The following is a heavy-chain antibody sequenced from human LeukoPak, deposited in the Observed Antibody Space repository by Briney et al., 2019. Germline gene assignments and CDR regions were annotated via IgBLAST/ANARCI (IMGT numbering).Heavy chain of an antibody. D-gene: IGHD5-18*01. CDR1: GFSISSGHY. CDR3: ARIFIRNGYSSYFDC. Sequence: SETLSLTCTVSGFSISSGHYWGWVRQSPGAGLEWIGSVYQSGTTYYNPSLKSRVTTSVDMSKNQFSLRLRPVTAADTAVYYCARIFIRNGYSSYFDCWGQGTLVTVSS. J-gene: IGHJ4*02. V-gene: IGHV4-38-2*02. CDR2: VYQSGTT.